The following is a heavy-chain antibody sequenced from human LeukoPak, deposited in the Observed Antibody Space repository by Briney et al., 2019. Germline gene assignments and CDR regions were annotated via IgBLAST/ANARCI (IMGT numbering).Heavy chain of an antibody. CDR2: INFSGGST. CDR1: GYTFTSYY. J-gene: IGHJ4*02. CDR3: ARQPVYSGSYSCLDY. V-gene: IGHV1-46*01. D-gene: IGHD1-26*01. Sequence: ASVKVSCKASGYTFTSYYLHWVRQAPGQGLEWMGIINFSGGSTTYAQKFQGRVTMTRDTSTSTVYMELSSLRSEDTAVYYCARQPVYSGSYSCLDYWGQGTLVTVSS.